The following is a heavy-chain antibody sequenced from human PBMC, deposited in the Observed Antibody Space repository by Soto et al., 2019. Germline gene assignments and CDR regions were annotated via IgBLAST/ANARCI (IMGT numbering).Heavy chain of an antibody. CDR3: ARMWLVGAFDI. D-gene: IGHD6-19*01. CDR2: IYSGGST. J-gene: IGHJ3*02. V-gene: IGHV3-53*01. CDR1: GFTVSSNY. Sequence: GGSLRLSCAASGFTVSSNYMSWVRQAPGKGLEWDSVIYSGGSTYYADSVKGRFTISRDNSKNTLYLQMNSLIAEDTAVYYCARMWLVGAFDIWGQGTMVTVSS.